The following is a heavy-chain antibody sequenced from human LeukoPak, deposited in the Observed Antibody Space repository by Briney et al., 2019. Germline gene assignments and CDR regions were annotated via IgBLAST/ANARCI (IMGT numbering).Heavy chain of an antibody. D-gene: IGHD5-12*01. CDR3: ARRGTGYSGYDYDY. CDR2: INPNSGGT. CDR1: GYTFTGYY. V-gene: IGHV1-2*02. Sequence: GASVKVSCKASGYTFTGYYMHWVRQAPGQGLEWMGWINPNSGGTNYAQKFQGRVTMTRDTSISTAYMELSRLRSDDTAVYYCARRGTGYSGYDYDYWGQGTLVTVSS. J-gene: IGHJ4*02.